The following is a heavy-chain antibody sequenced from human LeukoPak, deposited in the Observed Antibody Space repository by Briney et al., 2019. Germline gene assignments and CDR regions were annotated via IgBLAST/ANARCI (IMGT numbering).Heavy chain of an antibody. Sequence: SETLSLTCTVSGGSISSGGYSWSWIRQPPGKGLEWIGYIYHSGSTYYNPSLKSRVTISVDRSKNQFSLKLSSVTAADTAVYYCARGGIASNWFDPWGQGTLVTVSS. CDR3: ARGGIASNWFDP. J-gene: IGHJ5*02. CDR2: IYHSGST. CDR1: GGSISSGGYS. V-gene: IGHV4-30-2*01. D-gene: IGHD6-13*01.